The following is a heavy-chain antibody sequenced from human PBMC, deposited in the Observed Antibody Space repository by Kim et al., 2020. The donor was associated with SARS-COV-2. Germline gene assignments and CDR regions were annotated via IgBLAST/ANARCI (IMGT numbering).Heavy chain of an antibody. D-gene: IGHD3-16*01. CDR3: LSHFSFFWGGDY. CDR2: THYDGTT. CDR1: GASITSGGYD. Sequence: SETLSLTCSVSGASITSGGYDWGWIRQPPGKGLEWIGTTHYDGTTHYNTSLKSPLPISADTSRNPFSLSLTSVTAPPTALYYCLSHFSFFWGGDYWGQG. J-gene: IGHJ4*02. V-gene: IGHV4-39*01.